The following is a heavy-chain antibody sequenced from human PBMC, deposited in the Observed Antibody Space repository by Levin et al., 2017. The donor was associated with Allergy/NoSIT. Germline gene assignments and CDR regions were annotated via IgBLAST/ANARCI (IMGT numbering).Heavy chain of an antibody. J-gene: IGHJ5*02. D-gene: IGHD3-10*01. Sequence: SETLSLTCAVSGGSISSGGYSWSWIRQPPGKGLEWIGYIYHSGSTYYNSSLKSRITISVDRSKNQFSLKLSSVTAADRAVYYWARGEMVRGVIRKHPDGWFDPWGQGTLVTVSS. CDR2: IYHSGST. CDR1: GGSISSGGYS. CDR3: ARGEMVRGVIRKHPDGWFDP. V-gene: IGHV4-30-2*01.